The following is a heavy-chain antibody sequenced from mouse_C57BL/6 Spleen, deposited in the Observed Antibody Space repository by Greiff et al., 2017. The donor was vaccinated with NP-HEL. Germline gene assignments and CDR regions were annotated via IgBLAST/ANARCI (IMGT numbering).Heavy chain of an antibody. CDR2: INPNNGGT. CDR3: ARWGITTWGNYFDY. D-gene: IGHD2-4*01. CDR1: GYTFTDYN. J-gene: IGHJ2*01. V-gene: IGHV1-18*01. Sequence: EVQLQQSGPELVKPGASVRSSCKASGYTFTDYNMDWVKQSHGKSLEWIGDINPNNGGTIYNQKFKGKATLTVDKSSSTAYMELRSLTSEDTAVYYCARWGITTWGNYFDYWGQGTTLTVSS.